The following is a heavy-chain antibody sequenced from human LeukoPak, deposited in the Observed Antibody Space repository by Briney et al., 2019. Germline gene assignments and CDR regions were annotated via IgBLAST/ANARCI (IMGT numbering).Heavy chain of an antibody. CDR3: ARDQGSGKLDY. Sequence: PGGSLRLSCAASGLTFSSYAMSWARQAPGKGLEWVSYISSSSSYIYYADSVKGRFTISRDNAKNSLYLQMNSLRAEDTAVYYCARDQGSGKLDYWGQGTLVSVSS. CDR1: GLTFSSYA. V-gene: IGHV3-21*01. CDR2: ISSSSSYI. J-gene: IGHJ4*02. D-gene: IGHD1-26*01.